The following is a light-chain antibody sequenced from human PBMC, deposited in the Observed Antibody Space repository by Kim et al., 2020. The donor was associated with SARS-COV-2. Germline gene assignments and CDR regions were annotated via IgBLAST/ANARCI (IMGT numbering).Light chain of an antibody. CDR2: DVY. V-gene: IGLV2-11*01. J-gene: IGLJ3*02. Sequence: GPSVPISCTGTSSDVGGYGLVSWYQQFPGNAPKLIIYDVYSRPSAVPDRFSGSKSGNTASLTISGLQTEDEADYYCCSYAGSFSWVFGGGTQLTVL. CDR1: SSDVGGYGL. CDR3: CSYAGSFSWV.